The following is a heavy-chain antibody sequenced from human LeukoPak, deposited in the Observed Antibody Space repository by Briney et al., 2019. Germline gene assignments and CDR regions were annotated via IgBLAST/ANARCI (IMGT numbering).Heavy chain of an antibody. CDR3: ARVGSPGYCSSTSCFQDY. J-gene: IGHJ4*02. CDR1: GFTFGNYA. V-gene: IGHV3-30-3*01. Sequence: PGGSLRLSCAASGFTFGNYAMTWVRQAPGKGLEWVAVIAYDGGTKYYADSVKGRFTISRDNSKNTLYLEMNSLRAEDAAVYYCARVGSPGYCSSTSCFQDYWGQGTLVTVSS. CDR2: IAYDGGTK. D-gene: IGHD2-2*01.